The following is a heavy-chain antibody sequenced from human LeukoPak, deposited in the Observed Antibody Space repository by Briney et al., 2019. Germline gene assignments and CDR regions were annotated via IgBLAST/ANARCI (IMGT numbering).Heavy chain of an antibody. Sequence: QAGGSLRLSCAASGFTFSSYAMHWVRQAPGKGLEWVAVISYDGSNKYYADSVKGRFTISRDNSKNTLYLQMNSLRAEDTAVYYCARDGEVVIGGGAFDIWGQGTMVTVSS. V-gene: IGHV3-30-3*01. CDR3: ARDGEVVIGGGAFDI. J-gene: IGHJ3*02. CDR1: GFTFSSYA. CDR2: ISYDGSNK. D-gene: IGHD3-22*01.